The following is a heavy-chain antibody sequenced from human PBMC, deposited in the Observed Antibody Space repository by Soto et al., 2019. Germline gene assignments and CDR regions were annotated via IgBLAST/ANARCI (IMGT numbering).Heavy chain of an antibody. D-gene: IGHD6-13*01. J-gene: IGHJ6*02. CDR3: AKDVSSTWYSGMEV. Sequence: PGWSLRLSCAASGFPFDDYAMHWVRQAPGKGLEWVSGINWNGADIGYADSVKGRFTISRDNAKNSLHLQMNSLRAEDTALYYCAKDVSSTWYSGMEVWGQGTTVTVSS. CDR2: INWNGADI. CDR1: GFPFDDYA. V-gene: IGHV3-9*01.